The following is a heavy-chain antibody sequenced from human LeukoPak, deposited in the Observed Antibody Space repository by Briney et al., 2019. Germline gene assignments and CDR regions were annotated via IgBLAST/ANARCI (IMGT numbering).Heavy chain of an antibody. V-gene: IGHV4-34*01. J-gene: IGHJ6*03. Sequence: SETLSLTCAVYGGSFSGYYWSWIRQPPGKGLEGIGEINHSGSTNYNPSLKSRVTISVDTSKNQFSLKLSSVTAADTAVYYCARVLRSSSAALGYFYYMDVWGKGTTVTVSS. CDR2: INHSGST. CDR3: ARVLRSSSAALGYFYYMDV. D-gene: IGHD6-6*01. CDR1: GGSFSGYY.